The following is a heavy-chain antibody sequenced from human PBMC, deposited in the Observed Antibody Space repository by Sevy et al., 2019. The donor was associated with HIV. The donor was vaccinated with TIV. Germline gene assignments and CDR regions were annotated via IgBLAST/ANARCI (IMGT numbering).Heavy chain of an antibody. J-gene: IGHJ4*02. V-gene: IGHV3-30-3*01. CDR1: GFTFGSYT. CDR3: ARDNSGYFFFDY. CDR2: ISQTYDGSKK. Sequence: GGSLRLSCAASGFTFGSYTLHWVRQAPGKGLEWVALISQTYDGSKKYYIDSVQGRFTISRDNSKNTLYLQMDSLRPEDTDVYYCARDNSGYFFFDYWGQGTLVTVSS. D-gene: IGHD3-22*01.